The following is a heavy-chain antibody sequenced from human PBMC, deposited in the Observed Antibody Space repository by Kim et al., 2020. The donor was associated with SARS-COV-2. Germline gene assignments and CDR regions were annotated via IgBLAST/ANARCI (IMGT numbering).Heavy chain of an antibody. CDR2: ITSKPDAETT. CDR1: GFTFSQAW. J-gene: IGHJ4*03. D-gene: IGHD3-10*01. CDR3: TTVYQTLVDIDL. Sequence: GGSLRLSCAASGFTFSQAWMSWVRQAPGKGLEWIGRITSKPDAETTDYAAAVKGRFTISRDDSINTVYLQIKNLTIEDTALYYCTTVYQTLVDIDLWGHGTLVTVSS. V-gene: IGHV3-15*01.